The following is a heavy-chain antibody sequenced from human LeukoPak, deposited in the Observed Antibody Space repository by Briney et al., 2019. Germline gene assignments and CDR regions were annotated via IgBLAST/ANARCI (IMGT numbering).Heavy chain of an antibody. CDR1: GGSISSGGYS. Sequence: TSQTLSLTCTVSGGSISSGGYSWSWFRQHPGKGLEWSGYIYYSGSTYYNTSLKSRVTISVDTSKNQFSLKLSSVTAADTAVYYCARDARHYYDSSGYYPGAFDIWGQGTMVTVSS. CDR3: ARDARHYYDSSGYYPGAFDI. J-gene: IGHJ3*02. D-gene: IGHD3-22*01. CDR2: IYYSGST. V-gene: IGHV4-31*03.